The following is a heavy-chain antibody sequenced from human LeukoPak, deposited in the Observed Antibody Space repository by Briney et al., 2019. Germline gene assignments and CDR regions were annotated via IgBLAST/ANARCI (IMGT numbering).Heavy chain of an antibody. CDR1: GGSISSYY. Sequence: SETLSLTCTVSGGSISSYYWSWIRQPPGKGLEWIGYIYYSGSTNHNPSLKSRVTISVDTSQNQFSLRLSSVTAADTAVYYCARGRYVTTRGGAAAGFLDYWGQGTLVTVST. D-gene: IGHD6-13*01. CDR2: IYYSGST. J-gene: IGHJ4*02. V-gene: IGHV4-59*12. CDR3: ARGRYVTTRGGAAAGFLDY.